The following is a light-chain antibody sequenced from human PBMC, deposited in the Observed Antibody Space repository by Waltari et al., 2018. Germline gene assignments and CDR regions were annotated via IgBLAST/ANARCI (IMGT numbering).Light chain of an antibody. CDR2: WAS. V-gene: IGKV4-1*01. J-gene: IGKJ3*01. Sequence: DIVLTQSPDSLAVSLGERASNKFKTTRSVLYSANTKKYLAWYQQKPGQPPKLLIYWASTRESGVPDRFSGSGSGTDVTLTIRSLQAEDVAVYYCQQYYSIPITFGPRTKVDIK. CDR1: RSVLYSANTKKY. CDR3: QQYYSIPIT.